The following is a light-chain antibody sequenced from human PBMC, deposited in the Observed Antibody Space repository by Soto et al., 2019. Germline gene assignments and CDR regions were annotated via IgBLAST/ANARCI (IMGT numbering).Light chain of an antibody. CDR3: SSSAGSTTLYV. V-gene: IGLV2-8*01. Sequence: QSALTQPPSSSGSPGPAVTISCTGTSSDVGGYNYVSWYPQHPGKAPKLMIYEVSKWPSGLPDRFAGSKSGNTASLTVPGLHAEHEADYYCSSSAGSTTLYVFGSGTKLTV. J-gene: IGLJ1*01. CDR2: EVS. CDR1: SSDVGGYNY.